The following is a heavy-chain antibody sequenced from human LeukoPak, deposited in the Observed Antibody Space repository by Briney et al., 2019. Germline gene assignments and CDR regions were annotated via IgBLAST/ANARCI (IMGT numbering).Heavy chain of an antibody. CDR3: ARGAAPDY. Sequence: SETLSLTCTVSGGSISSYHWSWIRQPPGKGLEWIGYISYSGSTNYNPSLKSRVTISVDTSKNQFSLKLSSVTAADTAVYYCARGAAPDYWGQGTLVTVSS. CDR1: GGSISSYH. D-gene: IGHD6-6*01. CDR2: ISYSGST. J-gene: IGHJ4*02. V-gene: IGHV4-59*08.